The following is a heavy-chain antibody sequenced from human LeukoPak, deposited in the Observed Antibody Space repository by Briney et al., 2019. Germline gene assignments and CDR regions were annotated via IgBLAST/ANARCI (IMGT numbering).Heavy chain of an antibody. CDR1: GFTLSDHW. V-gene: IGHV3-7*03. Sequence: GGSLRLSCAASGFTLSDHWMTWVRQVPGRGPEWVANVNRDGSETYYLDSVRGRFTISKDNAKNSLYLQMNSLRAEDTALYHCARNNGMDVWGQGTTVIVSS. J-gene: IGHJ6*02. CDR3: ARNNGMDV. CDR2: VNRDGSET.